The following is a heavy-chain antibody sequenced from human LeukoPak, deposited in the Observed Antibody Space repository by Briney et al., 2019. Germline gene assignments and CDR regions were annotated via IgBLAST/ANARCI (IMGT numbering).Heavy chain of an antibody. D-gene: IGHD6-19*01. J-gene: IGHJ4*02. V-gene: IGHV5-51*01. CDR1: GYSFTSNW. CDR2: IFPADSDT. Sequence: KPGESLKISCKASGYSFTSNWIGWVRQMPGKGLEWMGIIFPADSDTRYSPSFQGQVTISADKSISTAYLQWSSLKASDTAMYCCATLAVAGSGTFGFRGQGTLVTVSS. CDR3: ATLAVAGSGTFGF.